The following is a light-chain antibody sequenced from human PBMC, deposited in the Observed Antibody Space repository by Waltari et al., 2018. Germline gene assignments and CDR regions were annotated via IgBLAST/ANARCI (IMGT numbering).Light chain of an antibody. CDR2: KND. J-gene: IGLJ1*01. V-gene: IGLV1-51*01. CDR1: TSNIGNEY. Sequence: QSVLTQPPSVSATPGQKVTIPCSGSTSNIGNEYVSWYKQLTRTAPKHLIYKNDNRPSGIPDRFSGSKSGTSATLGITGLQTGDEAHYYCGAWDSSVSAYVFGTGTEVTVL. CDR3: GAWDSSVSAYV.